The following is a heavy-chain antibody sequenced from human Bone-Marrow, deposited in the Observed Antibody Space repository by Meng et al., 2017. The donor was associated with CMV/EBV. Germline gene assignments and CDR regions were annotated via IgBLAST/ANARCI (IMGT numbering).Heavy chain of an antibody. Sequence: GGSLRLSCAASGFTFSSYWMHWVRQAPGKGLVWVSRVNSDGSSTSYADSVKGRFTISRDNAKNTLYLQMNSLRAEDTAVYYCARATTVTFYYYGMDVWGQGTTVTVSS. CDR3: ARATTVTFYYYGMDV. D-gene: IGHD4-17*01. CDR1: GFTFSSYW. CDR2: VNSDGSST. V-gene: IGHV3-74*01. J-gene: IGHJ6*02.